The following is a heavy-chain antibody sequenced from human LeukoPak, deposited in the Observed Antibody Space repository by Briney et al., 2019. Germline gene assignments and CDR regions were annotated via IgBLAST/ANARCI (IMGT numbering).Heavy chain of an antibody. V-gene: IGHV3-23*01. CDR1: GFTFSTYA. CDR3: AKLPRPYDCSGYKSVFDI. CDR2: ISGSGDST. Sequence: GGSLRLSCAASGFTFSTYAVNWVRQAPGKGLEWVSTISGSGDSTYYADSVKGRFTISRDNSKNTLYLQMNSLRAEDTAVYYCAKLPRPYDCSGYKSVFDIWGQGTMVTVSS. J-gene: IGHJ3*02. D-gene: IGHD3-22*01.